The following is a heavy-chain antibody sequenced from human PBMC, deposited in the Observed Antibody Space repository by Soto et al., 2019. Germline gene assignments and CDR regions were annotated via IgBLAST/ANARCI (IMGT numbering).Heavy chain of an antibody. CDR1: GFPFSIYS. J-gene: IGHJ4*02. CDR3: ARSVEGHFDY. D-gene: IGHD6-19*01. V-gene: IGHV3-48*02. Sequence: EVQLVESGGGLVQPGGSLRLTCVASGFPFSIYSMNWVRQAPGKGLEWSSYITSDNNTIKYADSVKGRFTISRDNAKNLVYLQMNSLRDEDTAVSFCARSVEGHFDYWGQGTVVTVSS. CDR2: ITSDNNTI.